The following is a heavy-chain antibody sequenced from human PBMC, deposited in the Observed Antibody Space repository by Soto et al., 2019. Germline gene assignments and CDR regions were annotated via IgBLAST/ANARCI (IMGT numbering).Heavy chain of an antibody. CDR2: TIPVFGTP. Sequence: QVQLVQSGAEVKKPGSSVKVSCTASGGTFSSHAFSWVRQAPGQGLEWMGGTIPVFGTPNYAQRFQGRVTITADQSTSTSYMELRSLRSEDTAIYYCASFRDGYNDHFGYWGQGTLVTVSS. J-gene: IGHJ4*02. D-gene: IGHD5-12*01. V-gene: IGHV1-69*01. CDR3: ASFRDGYNDHFGY. CDR1: GGTFSSHA.